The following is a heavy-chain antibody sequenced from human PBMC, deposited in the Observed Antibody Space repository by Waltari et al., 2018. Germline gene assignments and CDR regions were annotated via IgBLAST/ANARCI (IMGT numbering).Heavy chain of an antibody. V-gene: IGHV1-2*02. CDR1: GYTFTDYY. D-gene: IGHD3-22*01. Sequence: QVQLVQSGAEVKKPGASVKVPGRAVGYTFTDYYMHWVRQDPGQGLEWMTWINPNSGGTNYAQKFQGRVAMTRDTSISTAYMELSRLTSDDTAVYYCATSSDSSGYYPVRYWGQGTLVTVSS. CDR3: ATSSDSSGYYPVRY. CDR2: INPNSGGT. J-gene: IGHJ4*02.